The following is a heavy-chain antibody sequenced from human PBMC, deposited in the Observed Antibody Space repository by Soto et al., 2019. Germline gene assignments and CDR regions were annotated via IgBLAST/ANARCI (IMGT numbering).Heavy chain of an antibody. Sequence: ASVKVSCKASGGTFSSYAISWVRQAPGQGLEWMGGIIPIFGTANYAQKFQGRVTITADESTSTAYMELSSLRSEDTAVCYCAREGGNYYYYMDVWGKGTTVTVSS. D-gene: IGHD3-16*01. CDR3: AREGGNYYYYMDV. V-gene: IGHV1-69*13. J-gene: IGHJ6*03. CDR1: GGTFSSYA. CDR2: IIPIFGTA.